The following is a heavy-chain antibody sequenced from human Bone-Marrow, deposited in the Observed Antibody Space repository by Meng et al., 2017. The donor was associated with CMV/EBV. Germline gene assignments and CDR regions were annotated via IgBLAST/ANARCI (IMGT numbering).Heavy chain of an antibody. CDR1: GFTFDDYA. D-gene: IGHD5-18*01. CDR3: AKDMGYSYGYGSFDI. Sequence: SLKICCAASGFTFDDYAMHWVRQAVGKGVEWVSGISWNSGSIDNADSVKGRFTISRDNAKKTLYLRMNSLRVEDMALYYCAKDMGYSYGYGSFDIWGQGTMVTVSS. CDR2: ISWNSGSI. J-gene: IGHJ3*02. V-gene: IGHV3-9*03.